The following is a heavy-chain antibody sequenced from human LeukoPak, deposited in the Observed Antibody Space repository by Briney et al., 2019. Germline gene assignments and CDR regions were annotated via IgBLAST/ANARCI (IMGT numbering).Heavy chain of an antibody. Sequence: GGSLRLSCAASGFTFSSYAMSWVRQAPGKGLEWVSAISGSGGSTYYADSVKGRFTISRDNSKNTLCLQMNSLRAEDTAVYYCAKDDFWSGFSNDYWGQGTLVTVSS. V-gene: IGHV3-23*01. J-gene: IGHJ4*02. CDR2: ISGSGGST. CDR1: GFTFSSYA. D-gene: IGHD3-3*01. CDR3: AKDDFWSGFSNDY.